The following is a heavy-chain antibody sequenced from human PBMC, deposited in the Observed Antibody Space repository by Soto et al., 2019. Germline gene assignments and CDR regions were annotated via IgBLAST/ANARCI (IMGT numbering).Heavy chain of an antibody. CDR1: GFTFSSYS. Sequence: GGSLRLSCAASGFTFSSYSMNWVRQAPGKGLEWVSYISSSSSTIYYADSVKGRFTISRDNAKNSLYPQMNSLRDEDTAVYYCARDRRYDLWSGYYYYYGMDVWGQGTTVTVSS. CDR2: ISSSSSTI. V-gene: IGHV3-48*02. J-gene: IGHJ6*02. D-gene: IGHD3-3*01. CDR3: ARDRRYDLWSGYYYYYGMDV.